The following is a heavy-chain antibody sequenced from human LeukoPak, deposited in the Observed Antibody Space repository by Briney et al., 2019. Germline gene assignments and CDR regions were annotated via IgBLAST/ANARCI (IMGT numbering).Heavy chain of an antibody. CDR1: GGSISSSGYY. J-gene: IGHJ4*02. V-gene: IGHV4-39*07. D-gene: IGHD6-13*01. Sequence: SETLSLTCTVSGGSISSSGYYWGWIRQPPGKGLEWIGSIFYSGTTYYKPSLKSRVSISVDTSKNQFSLKLSSVTAADTAVYYCAREYSSSWHSPGSFDYWGQGTLVTVSS. CDR2: IFYSGTT. CDR3: AREYSSSWHSPGSFDY.